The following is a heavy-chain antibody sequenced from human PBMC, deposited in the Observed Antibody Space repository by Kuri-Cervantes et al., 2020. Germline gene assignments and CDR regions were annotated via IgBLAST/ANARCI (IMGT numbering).Heavy chain of an antibody. CDR2: IYYSGST. J-gene: IGHJ3*02. CDR1: GCSISSSSYY. D-gene: IGHD3-22*01. CDR3: ARYYDSSGYYYDRGAFDI. Sequence: SETLSLTCTVSGCSISSSSYYWGWIRQPPGKGLEWIGYIYYSGSTNYNPSLKSRVTISVDTSKNQFSLKLSSVTAADTAVYYCARYYDSSGYYYDRGAFDIWGKGTMVTVSS. V-gene: IGHV4-61*05.